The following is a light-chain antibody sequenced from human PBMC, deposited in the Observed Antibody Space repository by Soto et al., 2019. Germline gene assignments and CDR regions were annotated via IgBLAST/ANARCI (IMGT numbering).Light chain of an antibody. J-gene: IGKJ2*01. Sequence: EIVLTQSPATLSLSPGERATLSCRASQSVSSYLAWYQQKPGQAPRLLIYDASNSATGIPARFSGSGSGTDFTLTISGLEPEDFAVYYCQQRSNWPKTFGQGTKLEIK. CDR3: QQRSNWPKT. CDR1: QSVSSY. V-gene: IGKV3-11*01. CDR2: DAS.